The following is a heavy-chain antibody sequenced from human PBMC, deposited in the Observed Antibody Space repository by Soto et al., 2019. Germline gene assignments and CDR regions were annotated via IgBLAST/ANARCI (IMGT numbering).Heavy chain of an antibody. CDR3: AREGPTWPVGTGISENWFDP. Sequence: ASVKVSCKASGGTFSSYTISWVRQAPGQGLEWMGRIIPILGIANYAQKFQGRVTITADKSTSTAYMELSSLRSEDTAVYYCAREGPTWPVGTGISENWFDPWGQGTLVTVSS. D-gene: IGHD1-1*01. J-gene: IGHJ5*02. CDR1: GGTFSSYT. CDR2: IIPILGIA. V-gene: IGHV1-69*04.